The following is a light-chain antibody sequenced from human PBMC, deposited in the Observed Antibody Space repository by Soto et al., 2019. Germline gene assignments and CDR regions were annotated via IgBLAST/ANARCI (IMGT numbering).Light chain of an antibody. CDR1: QSVSTY. V-gene: IGKV3-11*01. CDR2: DAS. J-gene: IGKJ5*01. CDR3: QHRYNWPLT. Sequence: EIVLTQSPATLSLSPGERATLSCRASQSVSTYLAWYQQKPGQAPRLLIYDASNRATGIPARFSGSGSGTDFTLTISSLAPEDFAVYYCQHRYNWPLTFGQGTRLEIK.